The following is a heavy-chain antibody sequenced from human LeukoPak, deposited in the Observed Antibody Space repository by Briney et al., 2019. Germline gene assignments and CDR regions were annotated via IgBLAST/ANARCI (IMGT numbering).Heavy chain of an antibody. Sequence: GGSLRLSCAASGFTFSSYWMSWVRQAPGKGLEWVANIKEDGSTKNYVDSVKGRFTISRDNAKNSLYLQMNSLRAEDTAVYYCARVAVAGHHYYYYYYMDVWGKGTTVTVSS. CDR1: GFTFSSYW. CDR2: IKEDGSTK. D-gene: IGHD6-19*01. V-gene: IGHV3-7*04. CDR3: ARVAVAGHHYYYYYYMDV. J-gene: IGHJ6*03.